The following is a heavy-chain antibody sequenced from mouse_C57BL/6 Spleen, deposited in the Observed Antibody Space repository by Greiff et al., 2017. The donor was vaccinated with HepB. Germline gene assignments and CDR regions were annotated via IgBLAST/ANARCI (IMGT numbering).Heavy chain of an antibody. V-gene: IGHV1-47*01. CDR3: ARGEDYYGSSPWYFDV. CDR2: FHPYNDDT. D-gene: IGHD1-1*01. J-gene: IGHJ1*03. CDR1: GYTFTTYP. Sequence: QVQLKESGAELVKPGASVKMSCKASGYTFTTYPIEWMKQNHGKSLEWIGNFHPYNDDTKYNEKFKGKATLTVEKSSSTVYLELSRLTSDDSAVYYCARGEDYYGSSPWYFDVWGIGTTVTVSS.